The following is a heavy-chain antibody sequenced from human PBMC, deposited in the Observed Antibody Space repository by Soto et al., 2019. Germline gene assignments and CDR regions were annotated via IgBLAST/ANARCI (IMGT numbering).Heavy chain of an antibody. Sequence: QVQLVQSGAEVKKPGASVKVPCKASGYTFTSYEINWVRQATGQGLEWMGWMNPNSGNTGFAQKLQGRGTLTRNTAIRTVYMELRSLRSGDTAVYYSARSKCGTTVTTGFDPWGQGTLVSVSS. CDR2: MNPNSGNT. D-gene: IGHD4-17*01. J-gene: IGHJ5*02. V-gene: IGHV1-8*01. CDR1: GYTFTSYE. CDR3: ARSKCGTTVTTGFDP.